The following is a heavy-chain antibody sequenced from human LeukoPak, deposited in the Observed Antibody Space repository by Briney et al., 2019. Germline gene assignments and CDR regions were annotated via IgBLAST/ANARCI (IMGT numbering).Heavy chain of an antibody. CDR2: GVSGGTT. Sequence: GVSGGTTYYAASVKGRFTISRDISKNTLYLQMNSLRAEDTAVYYCAKAPPSSYYYYYGMDVWGQGTTVTVSS. J-gene: IGHJ6*02. V-gene: IGHV3-23*01. D-gene: IGHD6-13*01. CDR3: AKAPPSSYYYYYGMDV.